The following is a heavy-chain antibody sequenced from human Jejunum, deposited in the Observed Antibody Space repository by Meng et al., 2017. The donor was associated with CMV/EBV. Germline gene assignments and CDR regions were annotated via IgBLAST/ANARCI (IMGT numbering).Heavy chain of an antibody. Sequence: GHYIHWVRQAPGQGLEWMGWINPNIGDTRYGQKFQGRVTLTSDTSTSTAFMELTRLTSDDTAVYYCTRDTLSTFYQGSTGSGQDCWGQGTLVTVSS. D-gene: IGHD2-2*01. J-gene: IGHJ4*02. CDR1: GHY. CDR3: TRDTLSTFYQGSTGSGQDC. V-gene: IGHV1-2*02. CDR2: INPNIGDT.